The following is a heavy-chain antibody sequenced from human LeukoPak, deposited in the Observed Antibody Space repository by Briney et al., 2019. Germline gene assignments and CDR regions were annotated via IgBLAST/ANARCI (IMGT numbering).Heavy chain of an antibody. Sequence: GASVKVSCKASGYIFTNYAVHWVRQAPGHRLEWMGWINAGNGNTKYSPKFQGRVTITRDISASTAYMEASSLRSEDTAVYYCARVTAVAGHSPYFDYWGQGTLVTVSS. CDR3: ARVTAVAGHSPYFDY. V-gene: IGHV1-3*01. J-gene: IGHJ4*02. CDR1: GYIFTNYA. D-gene: IGHD6-19*01. CDR2: INAGNGNT.